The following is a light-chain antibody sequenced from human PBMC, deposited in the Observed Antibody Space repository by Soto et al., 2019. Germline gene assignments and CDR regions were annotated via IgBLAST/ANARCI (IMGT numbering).Light chain of an antibody. CDR2: GAS. CDR1: QSVSNNY. CDR3: QQYGSSGT. Sequence: EILLTQSPGTLSLSAGERATLSCRASQSVSNNYLAWYQQKPGHAPSLLIHGASNRATGIPDRFSGSGSGADFTLTISRLEPEDFAVYYCQQYGSSGTFGQGTKVDIK. V-gene: IGKV3-20*01. J-gene: IGKJ1*01.